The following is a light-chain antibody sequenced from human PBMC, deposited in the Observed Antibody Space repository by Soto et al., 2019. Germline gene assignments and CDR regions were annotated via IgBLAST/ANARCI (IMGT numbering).Light chain of an antibody. CDR2: DAS. CDR1: QNINTY. J-gene: IGKJ4*01. V-gene: IGKV3-11*01. CDR3: QQRTDWPPLT. Sequence: EIVLTQSPATLSLSPGESATLSCRASQNINTYLAWYQQKPGQPPRLLMFDASNRASGTPARFSGTGSGTDFTLTISSLEPEYFGVYYRQQRTDWPPLTFGGGTNVQIK.